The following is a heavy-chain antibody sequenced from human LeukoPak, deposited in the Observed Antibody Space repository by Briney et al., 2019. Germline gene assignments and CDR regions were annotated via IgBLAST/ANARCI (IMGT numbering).Heavy chain of an antibody. V-gene: IGHV3-23*01. CDR2: MSGSGGST. Sequence: GGSLRLSCAASGFTFSSYGMHWVRQAPGKGLEWVLAMSGSGGSTYYADSVKGGFTISRDNSKNTLYLQMNSLRAEDTAVYYCAKGTYYYDSSCYPTPFDYWGQGTLVTVSS. CDR3: AKGTYYYDSSCYPTPFDY. CDR1: GFTFSSYG. D-gene: IGHD3-22*01. J-gene: IGHJ4*02.